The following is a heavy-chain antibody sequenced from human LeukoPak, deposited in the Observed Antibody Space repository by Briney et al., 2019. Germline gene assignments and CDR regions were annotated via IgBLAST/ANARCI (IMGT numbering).Heavy chain of an antibody. CDR3: ARDFWPYYYDSSGSDAFDI. J-gene: IGHJ3*02. V-gene: IGHV3-21*04. D-gene: IGHD3-22*01. CDR1: GFTFFNYS. Sequence: GGSLRLSCAASGFTFFNYSMNWVRQAPGKGLEWVSSISCSSDFIYYADSLKGRFTISRDNAKNSLYLQMNSLRAEDTAVYYCARDFWPYYYDSSGSDAFDIWGQGTMVTVSS. CDR2: ISCSSDFI.